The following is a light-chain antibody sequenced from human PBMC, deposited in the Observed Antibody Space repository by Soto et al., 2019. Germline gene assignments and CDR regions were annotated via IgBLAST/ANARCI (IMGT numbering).Light chain of an antibody. CDR1: QSIRNN. V-gene: IGKV3-15*01. CDR2: GAS. J-gene: IGKJ1*01. CDR3: QQYNSWPRT. Sequence: EIVMTQSPATLSVSPGEGATLSCSASQSIRNNLAWYQQKPGPAPRLLLYGASTRATGIPARFSGSGSGAEFTLTISSLQSEDFAVYYCQQYNSWPRTFGQGTKVEIK.